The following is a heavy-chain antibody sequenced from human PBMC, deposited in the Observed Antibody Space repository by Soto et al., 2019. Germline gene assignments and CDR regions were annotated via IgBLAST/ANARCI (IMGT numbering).Heavy chain of an antibody. V-gene: IGHV4-59*08. D-gene: IGHD2-21*02. CDR2: IYYSGST. J-gene: IGHJ4*02. Sequence: SETLSLTCTVSGGSISPYFWSWVRQPPGKGLEWIGSIYYSGSTNNNPSLRSRVPMSIDTSKDQFPLKLKSVTAADTALYFCARQRTSVVTQAYFDVWGPGSLVTVSS. CDR3: ARQRTSVVTQAYFDV. CDR1: GGSISPYF.